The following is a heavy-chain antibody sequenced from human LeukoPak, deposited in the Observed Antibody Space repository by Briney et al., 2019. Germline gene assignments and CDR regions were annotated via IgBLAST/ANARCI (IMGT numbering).Heavy chain of an antibody. Sequence: PSQTLSLTCTVSGASIRSGDYYWSWIRQPPGKGLEWIGYIYDSGSTYYNPSLKSRVTISVDKSKNQFSLKLSSVTAADTAVYYCARADSYCSGGSCYLRYFDYWGQGTLVTVSS. J-gene: IGHJ4*02. V-gene: IGHV4-30-4*01. CDR2: IYDSGST. CDR3: ARADSYCSGGSCYLRYFDY. D-gene: IGHD2-15*01. CDR1: GASIRSGDYY.